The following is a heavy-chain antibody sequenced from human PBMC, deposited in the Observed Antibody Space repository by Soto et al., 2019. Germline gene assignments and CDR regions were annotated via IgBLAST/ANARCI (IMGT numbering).Heavy chain of an antibody. CDR1: GGTFSTYA. V-gene: IGHV1-69*13. D-gene: IGHD6-19*01. J-gene: IGHJ6*02. CDR2: IIPIFGTA. Sequence: PSVKVSCKASGGTFSTYAISWVRQAPGQGLEWMGGIIPIFGTANYAQKFQGRVTITADESTSTAYMELSSLRSEDTAVYYCARKNSSGWYVQSYYYYGMDVWGQGTTVTVSS. CDR3: ARKNSSGWYVQSYYYYGMDV.